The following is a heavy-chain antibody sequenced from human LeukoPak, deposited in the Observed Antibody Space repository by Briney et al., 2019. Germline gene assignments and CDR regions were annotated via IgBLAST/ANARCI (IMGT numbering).Heavy chain of an antibody. V-gene: IGHV3-53*01. D-gene: IGHD4-23*01. J-gene: IGHJ3*02. Sequence: GGSLRLSCAASGFTVSSNYMSWVRQAPGKGLEWVSVIYSGGSTYYADSVKGRFTISRDNSKNTLYLQMNSLRAEDTAVYYCAATPTVVMGDAFDIWGQGTMVTVSS. CDR1: GFTVSSNY. CDR3: AATPTVVMGDAFDI. CDR2: IYSGGST.